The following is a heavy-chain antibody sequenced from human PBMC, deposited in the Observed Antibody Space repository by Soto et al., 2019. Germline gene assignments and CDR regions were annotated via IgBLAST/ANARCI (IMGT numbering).Heavy chain of an antibody. CDR1: GGSISRYY. CDR3: ARVMEQLALDY. V-gene: IGHV4-4*07. CDR2: IYTSGST. Sequence: QVQLQESGPGLVKPSATLSLTCTVSGGSISRYYWSWIRQPAGKGLVWIGRIYTSGSTNYNPSLKGRVTMSVDTSKIEFSLMLGSVTAADTAVYSCARVMEQLALDYWGQGTLVTVSS. J-gene: IGHJ4*02. D-gene: IGHD6-6*01.